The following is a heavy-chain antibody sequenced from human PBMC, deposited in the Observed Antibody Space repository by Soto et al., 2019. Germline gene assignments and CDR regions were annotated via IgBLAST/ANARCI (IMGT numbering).Heavy chain of an antibody. CDR3: ASLDTAMAPYYYGMDV. CDR2: IIPIFGTA. D-gene: IGHD5-18*01. J-gene: IGHJ6*02. CDR1: GGTFSNYA. Sequence: VASVKVSCKASGGTFSNYAISWVRQAPGQGLEWMGGIIPIFGTANYAQKFQGRVTITADESTSTAYMELSSLRSEDTAVYYCASLDTAMAPYYYGMDVWGQGTTVTVSS. V-gene: IGHV1-69*13.